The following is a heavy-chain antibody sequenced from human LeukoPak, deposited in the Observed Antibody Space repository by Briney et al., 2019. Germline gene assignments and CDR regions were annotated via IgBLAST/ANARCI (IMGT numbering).Heavy chain of an antibody. CDR3: ARDKIKTTVLEH. CDR1: GFTFSTYW. CDR2: IKEDGSQK. J-gene: IGHJ5*02. V-gene: IGHV3-7*01. D-gene: IGHD1-1*01. Sequence: PGGSLRLSCEGSGFTFSTYWFSWVRQAPGKGLEWVANIKEDGSQKYYGDSVKGRITISRDNTRNSVYLQITSLRAEDTAVYYCARDKIKTTVLEHWGQGILVTVSS.